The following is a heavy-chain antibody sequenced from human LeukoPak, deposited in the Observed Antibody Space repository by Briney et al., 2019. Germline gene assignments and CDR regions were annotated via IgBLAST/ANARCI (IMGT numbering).Heavy chain of an antibody. Sequence: ASVKVSCKTSGYTFTSYGISWVRQAPGQGLEWMGWISAYNGNTDYAQKLQGRVTMTTETSTRTAYMELRSLRSDYTAVYYCARSLYYYYGMDVWGQGTTVTVSS. D-gene: IGHD3-16*02. CDR2: ISAYNGNT. CDR1: GYTFTSYG. CDR3: ARSLYYYYGMDV. J-gene: IGHJ6*02. V-gene: IGHV1-18*01.